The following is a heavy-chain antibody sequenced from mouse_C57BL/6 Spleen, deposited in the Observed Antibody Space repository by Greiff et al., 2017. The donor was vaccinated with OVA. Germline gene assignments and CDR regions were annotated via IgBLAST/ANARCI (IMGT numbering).Heavy chain of an antibody. V-gene: IGHV5-9-1*02. D-gene: IGHD1-1*01. CDR2: ISSGGDYI. J-gene: IGHJ2*01. Sequence: EVKLVESGEGLVKPGGSLTLSCAASGFTFSSYAMSWVRQTPEKRLEWVAYISSGGDYIYYADTVKGRFTISRDNARNTLYLQMSSLKSEDTAMYYCTRDGYYYGSSYDYWGQGTTLTVSS. CDR3: TRDGYYYGSSYDY. CDR1: GFTFSSYA.